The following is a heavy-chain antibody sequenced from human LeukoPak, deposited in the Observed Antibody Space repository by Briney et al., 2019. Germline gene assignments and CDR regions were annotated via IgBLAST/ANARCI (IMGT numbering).Heavy chain of an antibody. CDR1: GFTFSSYS. D-gene: IGHD3-3*01. CDR3: ARAGSITIFGVVFSGLDV. V-gene: IGHV3-48*04. Sequence: GGSLRLSCAASGFTFSSYSMNWVRQAPGKGLEWVSYISSSGSTIYYADSVKGRFTISRDNAKNSLYLQMNSLRAEDTAVYYCARAGSITIFGVVFSGLDVWGKGTTVTVSS. CDR2: ISSSGSTI. J-gene: IGHJ6*04.